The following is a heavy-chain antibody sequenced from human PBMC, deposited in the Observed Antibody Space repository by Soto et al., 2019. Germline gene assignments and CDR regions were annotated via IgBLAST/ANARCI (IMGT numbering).Heavy chain of an antibody. D-gene: IGHD1-7*01. V-gene: IGHV3-30*03. CDR1: GFTFCSYG. CDR2: ISYDGSNK. CDR3: AGGWNYGGLDY. J-gene: IGHJ4*02. Sequence: QVQLVESGGGVVQPGRSLRLSCAASGFTFCSYGMHWVRQAPGKGLEWVALISYDGSNKYYADSVKGRFTISRDNSKNTLYLRMNSLRAEDTAVYYCAGGWNYGGLDYWGQGTLVTVSS.